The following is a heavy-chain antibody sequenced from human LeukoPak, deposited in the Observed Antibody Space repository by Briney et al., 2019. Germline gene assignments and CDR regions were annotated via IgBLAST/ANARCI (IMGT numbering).Heavy chain of an antibody. J-gene: IGHJ4*02. CDR3: ARDLPLLWFGEPFDY. V-gene: IGHV3-11*01. Sequence: PGGSLRLSCAASGFTFSDHYMSWIRQAPGKGLEWLSYISSSGDTIYYADSVKGRFTISRNNARNSLYLQMNSLRAEDTAMYYCARDLPLLWFGEPFDYWGQGTLVTVSS. CDR1: GFTFSDHY. CDR2: ISSSGDTI. D-gene: IGHD3-10*01.